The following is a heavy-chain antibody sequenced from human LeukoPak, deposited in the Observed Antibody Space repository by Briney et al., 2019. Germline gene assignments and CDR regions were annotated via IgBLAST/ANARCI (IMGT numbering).Heavy chain of an antibody. D-gene: IGHD4-17*01. CDR2: IYHSGST. CDR3: ARNTTVTDWYFDL. Sequence: PSETLSLTCTVSGGAISSSSHYWGWIRQPPGKGLEWIGSIYHSGSTVYNPSLKSRVAISVDTSRNQFSLKLNSVTASDTAVYDCARNTTVTDWYFDLWGRGTLVTVSS. V-gene: IGHV4-39*01. J-gene: IGHJ2*01. CDR1: GGAISSSSHY.